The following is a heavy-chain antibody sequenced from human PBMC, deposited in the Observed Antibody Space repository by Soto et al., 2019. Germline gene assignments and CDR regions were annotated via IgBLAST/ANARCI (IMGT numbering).Heavy chain of an antibody. D-gene: IGHD2-15*01. Sequence: DVQLLESGGGLVQPEGSLRLSCAASGFTFSSYAMGWVRQGPGKGLEWVAVVSIGGSTHYADSVRGRFTISRDNSKNTLSLQKNCLAAEEPAVYFCAKRRGAGGHFDYWGQGALVTVSS. J-gene: IGHJ4*02. CDR1: GFTFSSYA. CDR2: VSIGGST. CDR3: AKRRGAGGHFDY. V-gene: IGHV3-23*01.